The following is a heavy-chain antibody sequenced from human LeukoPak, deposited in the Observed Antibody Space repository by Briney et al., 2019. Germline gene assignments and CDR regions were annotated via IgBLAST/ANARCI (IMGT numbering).Heavy chain of an antibody. Sequence: SQTLSLTCTVSGGSISSGGYYWSWIRQHPGKGLEWIGYIYYSGSTNYNPSLKSRVTISVDTSKNQFSLKLSSVTAADTAVYYCARSYCSSTSCYAYYYYGMDVWGQGTTVTISS. J-gene: IGHJ6*02. V-gene: IGHV4-31*03. CDR2: IYYSGST. D-gene: IGHD2-2*01. CDR1: GGSISSGGYY. CDR3: ARSYCSSTSCYAYYYYGMDV.